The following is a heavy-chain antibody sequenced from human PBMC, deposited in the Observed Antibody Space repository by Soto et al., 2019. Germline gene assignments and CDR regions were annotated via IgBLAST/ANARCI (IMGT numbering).Heavy chain of an antibody. J-gene: IGHJ6*02. CDR1: GYTFTNYG. CDR3: AREGQAPYYYDGMDG. Sequence: QVQVVQSGDEVKKPGASVKVSCKASGYTFTNYGFSWVRQAPGQGLEWMGWISGYNGNTKYAEKFQGRVTMTTDTSTSTAHMELRGVRSDDTAVYYCAREGQAPYYYDGMDGWGQGTAVTVSS. CDR2: ISGYNGNT. V-gene: IGHV1-18*01.